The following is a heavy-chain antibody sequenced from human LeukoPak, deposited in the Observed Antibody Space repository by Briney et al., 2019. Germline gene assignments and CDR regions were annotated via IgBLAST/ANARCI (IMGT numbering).Heavy chain of an antibody. CDR3: AGEISSDYGDSNWFDP. D-gene: IGHD4-17*01. CDR2: IIPILGIA. CDR1: GGTFSSYA. V-gene: IGHV1-69*04. J-gene: IGHJ5*02. Sequence: ASVKVSCKASGGTFSSYAISWVRQAPGQGLEWMGRIIPILGIANYAQKFQGRVTITADKSTSTAYMELSSLRSEDTAVYYCAGEISSDYGDSNWFDPWGQGTLVTVSS.